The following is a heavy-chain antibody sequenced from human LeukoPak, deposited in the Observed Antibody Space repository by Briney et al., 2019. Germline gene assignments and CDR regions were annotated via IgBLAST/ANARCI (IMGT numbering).Heavy chain of an antibody. CDR3: ARGFVEMATPHFDY. D-gene: IGHD5-24*01. J-gene: IGHJ4*02. CDR1: GFTFSDCY. V-gene: IGHV3-11*01. Sequence: KPGGSLRLSCAASGFTFSDCYMSWIRQAPGKGLEWVSYISSSGSTIYYADSVKGRFTISRDNAKNSLYLQMNSLRAEDTAVYYCARGFVEMATPHFDYWGQGTLVTVSS. CDR2: ISSSGSTI.